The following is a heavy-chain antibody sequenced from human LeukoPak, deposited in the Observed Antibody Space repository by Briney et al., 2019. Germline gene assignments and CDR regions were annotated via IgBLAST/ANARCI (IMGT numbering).Heavy chain of an antibody. V-gene: IGHV4-59*12. CDR3: ARARYYGSGSYWQYYFDY. J-gene: IGHJ4*02. Sequence: SETLSLTCTVSGDSISNYYWSWIRQPPGKGLEWIGFIYYSGSTNYNPSLKSRVTISVDRSKNQFSLKLSSVTAADTAVYYCARARYYGSGSYWQYYFDYWGQGTLVTVSS. D-gene: IGHD3-10*01. CDR2: IYYSGST. CDR1: GDSISNYY.